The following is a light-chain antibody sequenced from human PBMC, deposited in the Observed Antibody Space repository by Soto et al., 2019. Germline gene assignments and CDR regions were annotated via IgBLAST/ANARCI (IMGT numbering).Light chain of an antibody. V-gene: IGLV2-23*01. CDR2: DGS. Sequence: QAVVTQPASVSGSPGQSITISCTGTSSDVGSYGLVSWYQHHPGKAPKLIIYDGSKRPSGVSTRFSGSQSGNTASLTVSGLQAEDEADYYCFSYARSTTRVLFGAGTKLTVL. J-gene: IGLJ2*01. CDR3: FSYARSTTRVL. CDR1: SSDVGSYGL.